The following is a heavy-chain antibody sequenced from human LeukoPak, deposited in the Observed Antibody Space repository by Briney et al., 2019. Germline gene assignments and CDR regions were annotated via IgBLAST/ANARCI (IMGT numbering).Heavy chain of an antibody. Sequence: ASVKVSCKASGYTFTGYYIHWVRQAPGQGLEWMGWINPNSGGTNYAQKFQGWVTMTRDTSISTAYMELSRLRPDDTAVYYCARDGARLRWFSTPYYYYYGMDVWGQGTTVTVSS. J-gene: IGHJ6*02. D-gene: IGHD4-23*01. CDR3: ARDGARLRWFSTPYYYYYGMDV. V-gene: IGHV1-2*04. CDR1: GYTFTGYY. CDR2: INPNSGGT.